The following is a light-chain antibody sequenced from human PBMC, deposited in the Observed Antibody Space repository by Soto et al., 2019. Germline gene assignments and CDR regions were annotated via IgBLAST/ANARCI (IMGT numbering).Light chain of an antibody. CDR2: GAS. CDR1: QGISTW. Sequence: DIQMTQSPSSVSASVGDRVTITCRASQGISTWLAWYQQKPGKVPKLLIYGASSLQTGVPSRFRCSGSGTDFTLTLSSLQAEDFATYYCQQASSLPHTFVQGTKLEIK. V-gene: IGKV1-12*01. CDR3: QQASSLPHT. J-gene: IGKJ2*01.